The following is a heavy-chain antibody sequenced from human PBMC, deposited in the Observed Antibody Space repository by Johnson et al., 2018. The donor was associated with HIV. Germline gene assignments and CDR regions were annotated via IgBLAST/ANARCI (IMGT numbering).Heavy chain of an antibody. CDR3: ARGGSSRNPAFDI. J-gene: IGHJ3*02. D-gene: IGHD1-26*01. CDR2: IYSGGST. CDR1: GFTFSSYG. V-gene: IGHV3-NL1*01. Sequence: QVQLVESGGGVVQPGRSLRLSCAASGFTFSSYGMHWVRQAPGKGLEWVSVIYSGGSTYYADSVKGRFTISRDNSKNTLYLQMNSLRAEDTAVYYCARGGSSRNPAFDIWGQGTMVTVSS.